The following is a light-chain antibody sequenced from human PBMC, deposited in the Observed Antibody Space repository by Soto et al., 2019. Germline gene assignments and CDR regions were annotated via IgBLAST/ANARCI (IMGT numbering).Light chain of an antibody. CDR2: GAS. V-gene: IGKV3-15*01. CDR1: QSVSSN. Sequence: EIVMTQSPATLSVSPGERATLSCRASQSVSSNLAWYQQNPGRDPRILIYGASTRATGIPASFSGSGSGTEFTLTISSLQSEDFAVYYCQQYNNWPFTFGGGTKVEIK. J-gene: IGKJ4*01. CDR3: QQYNNWPFT.